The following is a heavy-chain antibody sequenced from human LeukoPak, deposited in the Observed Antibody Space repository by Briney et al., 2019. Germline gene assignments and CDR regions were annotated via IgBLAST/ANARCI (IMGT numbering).Heavy chain of an antibody. V-gene: IGHV4-34*01. D-gene: IGHD1-26*01. CDR2: INHSGST. CDR3: ARRTTTVGATASAFDI. Sequence: SETLSLTCAVYGGSISSYYWSWIRQPPGKGLEWIGEINHSGSTNYNPSLKSRVTISVDTSKNQFSLKLSSVTAADTAVYYCARRTTTVGATASAFDIWGQGTMVTVSS. J-gene: IGHJ3*02. CDR1: GGSISSYY.